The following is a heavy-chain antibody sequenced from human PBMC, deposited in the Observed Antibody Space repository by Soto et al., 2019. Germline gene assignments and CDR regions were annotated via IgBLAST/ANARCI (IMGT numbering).Heavy chain of an antibody. V-gene: IGHV4-31*03. Sequence: SETLSLTCTVSGGSISSGGYYWSWICQHPGKGLEWIGYIYYSGSTYYNPSLKSRVTISVDTSKNQFSLKLSSVTAADTAVYYCARGAGEEDIPPQQDCSGGSCYWYAFDIWGQGTMVTVS. CDR2: IYYSGST. CDR1: GGSISSGGYY. D-gene: IGHD2-15*01. CDR3: ARGAGEEDIPPQQDCSGGSCYWYAFDI. J-gene: IGHJ3*02.